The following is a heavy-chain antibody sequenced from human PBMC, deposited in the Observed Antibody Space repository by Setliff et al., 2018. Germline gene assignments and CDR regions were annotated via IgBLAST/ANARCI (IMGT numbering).Heavy chain of an antibody. D-gene: IGHD6-13*01. Sequence: SETLSLTCTVSGGSISSSSYYWGWIRQPPGKGLEWIGSIYYSGSTYYNPSLTSRVTISVDTSKTQFSLKLSSVTAADTAVYYCARVAAYSSSWYNYYYGMDVWGHGTTVTVSS. CDR3: ARVAAYSSSWYNYYYGMDV. J-gene: IGHJ6*02. CDR2: IYYSGST. CDR1: GGSISSSSYY. V-gene: IGHV4-39*07.